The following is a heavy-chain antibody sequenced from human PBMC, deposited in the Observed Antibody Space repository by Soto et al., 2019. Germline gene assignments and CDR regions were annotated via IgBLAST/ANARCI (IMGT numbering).Heavy chain of an antibody. J-gene: IGHJ4*02. CDR3: ARQYPTVTTLSAFDY. V-gene: IGHV4-39*01. CDR2: IYYSGST. D-gene: IGHD4-17*01. Sequence: PSETLSLTCTVSGGSISSSSYYWGLIRQPPGKGLEWIGSIYYSGSTYYNPSLKSRVTISVDTSKNQFSLKLSSVTAADTAVYYCARQYPTVTTLSAFDYWGQGTLVTVSS. CDR1: GGSISSSSYY.